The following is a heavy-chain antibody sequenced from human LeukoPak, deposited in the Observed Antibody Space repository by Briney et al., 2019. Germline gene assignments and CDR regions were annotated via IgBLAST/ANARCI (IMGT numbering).Heavy chain of an antibody. D-gene: IGHD2-2*01. CDR2: ISAYNGNT. V-gene: IGHV1-18*01. CDR3: ARVLGYCSSTSCPPDY. Sequence: ASVKVSCKASGYTFTSYGISWVRQAPGQGLEWMGWISAYNGNTNYAQKLQGRVTMTTDTSTSTAYMELRSLRSDDTAVYYCARVLGYCSSTSCPPDYWGQGTLVTVSS. J-gene: IGHJ4*02. CDR1: GYTFTSYG.